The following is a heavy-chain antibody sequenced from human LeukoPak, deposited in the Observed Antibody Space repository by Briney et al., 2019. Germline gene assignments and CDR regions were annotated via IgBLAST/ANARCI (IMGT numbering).Heavy chain of an antibody. D-gene: IGHD3-22*01. CDR3: ARDVRSYDSSGYYYY. CDR1: GFTFSSYA. CDR2: ISYDGSNK. Sequence: GRSLRLSCAASGFTFSSYAMHWVRQAPGKGLEWVAVISYDGSNKYYADSVKGRFTISRDSSKNTLYLQMNSLRAEDTAVYYCARDVRSYDSSGYYYYWGQGTLVTVSS. V-gene: IGHV3-30-3*01. J-gene: IGHJ4*02.